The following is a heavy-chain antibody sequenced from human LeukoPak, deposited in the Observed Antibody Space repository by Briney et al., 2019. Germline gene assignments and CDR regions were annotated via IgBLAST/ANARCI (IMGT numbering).Heavy chain of an antibody. V-gene: IGHV4-4*02. J-gene: IGHJ4*02. D-gene: IGHD5-12*01. CDR1: GGSISSSNW. CDR3: ARLVATHYYFDY. Sequence: SETLSLTCAVSGGSISSSNWWSWVRQPPGKGLEWIGAIYHSGSTNYNPSLKSRVTISVDKSKNQFSLKLSSVTAADTAVYYCARLVATHYYFDYWGQGTLVTVSS. CDR2: IYHSGST.